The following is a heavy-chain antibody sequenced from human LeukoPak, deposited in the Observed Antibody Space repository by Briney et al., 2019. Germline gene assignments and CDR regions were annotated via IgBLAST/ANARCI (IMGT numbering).Heavy chain of an antibody. CDR3: AREVTRPYYFDY. CDR2: ISSSGSTI. Sequence: GGSLRLSCAASGFTFSDYYMSWIRQAPGKGLEWVSYISSSGSTIYYADSVKGRFTIPRDNAKKSLYLQMNSRRAEDTAVYYCAREVTRPYYFDYWGQGTLVTVSS. CDR1: GFTFSDYY. V-gene: IGHV3-11*01. J-gene: IGHJ4*02.